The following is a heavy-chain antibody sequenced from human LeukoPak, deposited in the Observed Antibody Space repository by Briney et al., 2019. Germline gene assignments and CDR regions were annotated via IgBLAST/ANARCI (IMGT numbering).Heavy chain of an antibody. CDR3: ARNRDGYNWADAFDI. Sequence: SVKVSCKASGGTFSSYAISWVRQAPGQGLEWMGGIIPIFGTANYAQKFQGRVTITADKSTSTAYMELSSLRSEDTAVYYCARNRDGYNWADAFDIWGQGTMVTVSS. J-gene: IGHJ3*02. CDR1: GGTFSSYA. V-gene: IGHV1-69*06. D-gene: IGHD5-24*01. CDR2: IIPIFGTA.